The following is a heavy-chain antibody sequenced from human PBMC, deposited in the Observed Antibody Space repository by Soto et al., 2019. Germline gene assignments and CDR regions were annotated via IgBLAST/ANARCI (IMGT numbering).Heavy chain of an antibody. CDR3: TTDLGGFYYFDY. Sequence: EVQLVESGGGLVKPGGSLRLSCAASGFTFSNAWMNWVRQAPGKGLEWVGRIKSKTDGGTTDYAAPVKGRFTISRDDSNNTLYLQMNSLKTEDTAVYYCTTDLGGFYYFDYWGQGTLVTVSS. CDR1: GFTFSNAW. D-gene: IGHD6-25*01. CDR2: IKSKTDGGTT. V-gene: IGHV3-15*07. J-gene: IGHJ4*02.